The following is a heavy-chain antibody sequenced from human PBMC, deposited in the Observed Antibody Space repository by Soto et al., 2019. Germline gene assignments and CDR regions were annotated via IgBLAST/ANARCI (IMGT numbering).Heavy chain of an antibody. V-gene: IGHV3-21*01. Sequence: PGGSLRLSCAASGFTFSSYSMNWVRQAPGKGLEWVSSISSSSSYIYYADSVKGRFTISRDNAKNSLYLQMNSLRAEDTAVYYCARDRERDYDSSGWGSNYGMDVWGQGTTVTVSS. CDR1: GFTFSSYS. CDR3: ARDRERDYDSSGWGSNYGMDV. CDR2: ISSSSSYI. D-gene: IGHD3-22*01. J-gene: IGHJ6*02.